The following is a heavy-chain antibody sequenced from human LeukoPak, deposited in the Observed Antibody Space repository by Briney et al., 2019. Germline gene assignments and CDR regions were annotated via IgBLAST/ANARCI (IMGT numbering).Heavy chain of an antibody. CDR1: GGSISSYY. D-gene: IGHD2/OR15-2a*01. J-gene: IGHJ6*03. CDR2: IYTSGST. V-gene: IGHV4-4*07. Sequence: SETLSLTCTVSGGSISSYYWSWIQQPAGKGLEWIGRIYTSGSTNYNPSLRSRVTMSVDTSKNQFSLKLSSVTAADTAVYYCARVGGTTKYPYYYYMDVWGKGTTVTVSS. CDR3: ARVGGTTKYPYYYYMDV.